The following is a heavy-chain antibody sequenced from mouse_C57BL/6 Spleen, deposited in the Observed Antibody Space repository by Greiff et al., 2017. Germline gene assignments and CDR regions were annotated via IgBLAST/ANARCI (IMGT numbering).Heavy chain of an antibody. V-gene: IGHV1-81*01. CDR2: IYPRSGNT. CDR3: AREEDGNYGY. J-gene: IGHJ2*01. Sequence: VKLMESGAELARPGASVKLSCKASGYTFTSYGISWVKQRTGQGLEWIGEIYPRSGNTYYNEKFKGKATLTADKSSSTAYMELRSLTSEDSAVYFCAREEDGNYGYWGQGTTLTVSS. D-gene: IGHD2-1*01. CDR1: GYTFTSYG.